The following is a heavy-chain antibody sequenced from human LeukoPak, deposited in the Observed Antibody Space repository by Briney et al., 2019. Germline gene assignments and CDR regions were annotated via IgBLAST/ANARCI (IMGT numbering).Heavy chain of an antibody. CDR2: IKQDGSEK. J-gene: IGHJ4*02. CDR1: GFTFSSYW. Sequence: GGSLRHSCAASGFTFSSYWMSWVRQAPGKGLEWVANIKQDGSEKYYVDSVKGRFTISRDNAKNSLYLQMNSLRAEDTAVYYCARGGYSGYDEEEGFDYWGQGTLVTVSS. V-gene: IGHV3-7*01. D-gene: IGHD5-12*01. CDR3: ARGGYSGYDEEEGFDY.